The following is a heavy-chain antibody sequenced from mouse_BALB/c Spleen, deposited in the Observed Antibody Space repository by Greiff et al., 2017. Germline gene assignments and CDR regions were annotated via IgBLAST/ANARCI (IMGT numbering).Heavy chain of an antibody. J-gene: IGHJ1*01. CDR3: TRYGNYYGSPRYFDV. D-gene: IGHD1-1*01. Sequence: LQQPGSELVRPGASVKLSCKASGYTFTSYWMHWVKQRPGQGLEWIGNFYPGSGSTNYDEKFKSKATLTVDTSSSTAYMQLSSLTSEDSAVYYCTRYGNYYGSPRYFDVWGAGTTVTVSS. CDR1: GYTFTSYW. V-gene: IGHV1S22*01. CDR2: FYPGSGST.